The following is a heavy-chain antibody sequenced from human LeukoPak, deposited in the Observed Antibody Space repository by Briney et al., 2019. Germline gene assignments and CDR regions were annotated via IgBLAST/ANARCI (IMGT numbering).Heavy chain of an antibody. CDR1: GFTFSSYE. CDR3: AELGITMIGGV. Sequence: GGSLRLSCAASGFTFSSYEMNWVRQAPGKGLEWVSYISSSGRTIYYADSVKGRFTISRDNAKNSLYLQMNSLRAEDTAVYYCAELGITMIGGVWGKGTTVTISS. J-gene: IGHJ6*04. D-gene: IGHD3-10*02. V-gene: IGHV3-48*03. CDR2: ISSSGRTI.